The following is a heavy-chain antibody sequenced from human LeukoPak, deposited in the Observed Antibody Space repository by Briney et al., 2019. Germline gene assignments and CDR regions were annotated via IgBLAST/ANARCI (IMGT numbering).Heavy chain of an antibody. D-gene: IGHD3-22*01. J-gene: IGHJ4*02. CDR1: GYTFTSYA. CDR3: ASALGSGYYLY. CDR2: ISTYSGNT. V-gene: IGHV1-18*01. Sequence: GASVKVSCKPSGYTFTSYALSWVRQAPGQGLEWMGWISTYSGNTNYAQKLQGRITMTIETSTSTAYMELRSLRSDDTAVYYCASALGSGYYLYWGQGTLVTVSS.